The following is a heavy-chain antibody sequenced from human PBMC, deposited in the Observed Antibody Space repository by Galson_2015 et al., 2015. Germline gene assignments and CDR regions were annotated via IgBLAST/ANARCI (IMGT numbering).Heavy chain of an antibody. V-gene: IGHV1-46*01. D-gene: IGHD1-14*01. CDR1: GYIFISNY. J-gene: IGHJ5*02. CDR3: TRGGNRNWFDP. Sequence: SVKVSCKASGYIFISNYMHWVRQAPGQGLEWMGIINPSGGSPAYAQKFQGRVTMTSDTSTSTVYMELSSLTSEDTAVYYCTRGGNRNWFDPWGQGTLVTVSS. CDR2: INPSGGSP.